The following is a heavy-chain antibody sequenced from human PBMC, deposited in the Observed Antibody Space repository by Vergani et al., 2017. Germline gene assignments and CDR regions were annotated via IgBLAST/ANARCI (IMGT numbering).Heavy chain of an antibody. CDR2: ISWNSGSI. D-gene: IGHD2-2*01. Sequence: EVQLVESGGGLVQPGRSLRLSCAASGFTFDDYAMHWVRQAPGKGLEWVSGISWNSGSIGYADSVKCRFTISRDNAKNSLYLQMNSLRAEDTALYYCAKSWARFEQLLWGAFDYWGQGTLVTVSS. V-gene: IGHV3-9*01. CDR3: AKSWARFEQLLWGAFDY. J-gene: IGHJ4*02. CDR1: GFTFDDYA.